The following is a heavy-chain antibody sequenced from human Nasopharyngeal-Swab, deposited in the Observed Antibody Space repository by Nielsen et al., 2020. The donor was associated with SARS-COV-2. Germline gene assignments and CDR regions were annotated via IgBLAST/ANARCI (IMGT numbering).Heavy chain of an antibody. V-gene: IGHV3-30*14. D-gene: IGHD6-19*01. J-gene: IGHJ5*02. CDR3: AREGGSSGRAGWIDP. CDR1: GFTFSSYP. Sequence: GESLKISCAVSGFTFSSYPMHWVRQAPGKVLEWVAVITPEGAPHAYADSVKDRFTISRDNSKNILYLQMNSLRPDDMGVYYCAREGGSSGRAGWIDPWGQGTLITVSS. CDR2: ITPEGAPH.